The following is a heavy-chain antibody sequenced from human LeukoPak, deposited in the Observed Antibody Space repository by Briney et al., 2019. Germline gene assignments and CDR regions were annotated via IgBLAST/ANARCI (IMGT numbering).Heavy chain of an antibody. CDR3: ARKWVHNTLDI. V-gene: IGHV4-34*01. J-gene: IGHJ3*02. CDR2: VDDRGNI. CDR1: GDSFSGYF. Sequence: PSETLSLTCAVDGDSFSGYFWSWIRQSPAKGLEWFGEVDDRGNIFYNPSLKSRVTISADPAKNQFSLKVTSVTAADTAVYYCARKWVHNTLDIWGQGTTVTVSS. D-gene: IGHD1-26*01.